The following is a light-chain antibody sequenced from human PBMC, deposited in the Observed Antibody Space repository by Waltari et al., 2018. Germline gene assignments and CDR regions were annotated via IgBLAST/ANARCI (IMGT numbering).Light chain of an antibody. V-gene: IGKV1-12*01. J-gene: IGKJ3*01. CDR2: GAS. Sequence: DIQMTQSPSSVSASVGDRVTLTCRASQGISSWLVWYQQKPGKAPKLLIYGASSLQSGVPSRFNGSGSGTDFTLTISSLQPEDFATYYCQQANSFPPFTFGPGTKVDIK. CDR3: QQANSFPPFT. CDR1: QGISSW.